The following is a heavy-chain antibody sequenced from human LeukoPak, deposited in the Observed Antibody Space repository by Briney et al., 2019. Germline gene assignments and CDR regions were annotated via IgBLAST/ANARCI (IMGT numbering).Heavy chain of an antibody. CDR3: VRQMIRFWFDP. J-gene: IGHJ5*02. CDR2: INPDGSQK. CDR1: GFTFSLYW. D-gene: IGHD3-16*01. Sequence: GGSLRLSCAASGFTFSLYWMTWVRQSPGKGLEWVADINPDGSQKYSVDSVKGRFTISRDNAKNSLFLQMNSVRAEDTAVYYCVRQMIRFWFDPWGQGTLVTVSS. V-gene: IGHV3-7*01.